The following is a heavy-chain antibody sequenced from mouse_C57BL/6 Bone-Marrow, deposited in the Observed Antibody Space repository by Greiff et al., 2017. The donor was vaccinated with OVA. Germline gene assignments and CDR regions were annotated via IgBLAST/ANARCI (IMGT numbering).Heavy chain of an antibody. Sequence: QVQLKQPGAELVMPGASVKLSCKASGYTFTSYWMHWVKQRPGQGLEWIGEIDPSDSYTNYNQKFKGKSTLTVDKSSSTAYMQLSSLTSEDSAVYYCARWGDGYYAWFAYWGQGTLVTVSA. CDR3: ARWGDGYYAWFAY. CDR2: IDPSDSYT. J-gene: IGHJ3*01. V-gene: IGHV1-69*01. CDR1: GYTFTSYW. D-gene: IGHD2-3*01.